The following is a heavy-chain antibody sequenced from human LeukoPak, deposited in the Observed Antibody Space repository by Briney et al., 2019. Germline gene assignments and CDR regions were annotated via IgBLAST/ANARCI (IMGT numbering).Heavy chain of an antibody. J-gene: IGHJ4*02. CDR1: GFSFSNYM. CDR2: INPDGSTT. Sequence: GAALSLSYAAAGFSFSNYMVHWVRPAPGRGLGWVSRINPDGSTTNYADSVKGRFTISRDNAKNTLYLQMNSLRAEDTAVYYCARVSRLLWFGEFGEFDYWGQGTLVTVSS. CDR3: ARVSRLLWFGEFGEFDY. D-gene: IGHD3-10*01. V-gene: IGHV3-74*01.